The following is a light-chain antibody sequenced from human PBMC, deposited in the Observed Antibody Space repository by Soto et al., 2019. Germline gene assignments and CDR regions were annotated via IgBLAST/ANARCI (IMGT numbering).Light chain of an antibody. CDR1: RSGVGSYNL. Sequence: QSALTQPASVSGSPGQSITISCTGTRSGVGSYNLVSWYQQHPGKAPKLMIYEGSKRPSGVSNRFSGSKSGNTASLTISGLQAEDEADYYCCSYAGSSTVVFGGGTKLTVL. CDR3: CSYAGSSTVV. CDR2: EGS. J-gene: IGLJ2*01. V-gene: IGLV2-23*01.